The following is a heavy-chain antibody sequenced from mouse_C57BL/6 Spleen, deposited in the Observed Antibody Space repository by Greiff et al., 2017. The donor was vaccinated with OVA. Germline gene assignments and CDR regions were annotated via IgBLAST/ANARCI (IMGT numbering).Heavy chain of an antibody. V-gene: IGHV1-4*01. CDR2: INPSSGYT. CDR1: GYTFTSYT. Sequence: QVQLQQSGAELARPGASVKMSCKASGYTFTSYTMHWVKQRPGQGLGWIGYINPSSGYTKYNQKFKDKATVTADTSSSTAYMQLSSLTSEDSAVYYCAMSETYDYDGFAYWGQGTLVTVSA. D-gene: IGHD2-4*01. CDR3: AMSETYDYDGFAY. J-gene: IGHJ3*01.